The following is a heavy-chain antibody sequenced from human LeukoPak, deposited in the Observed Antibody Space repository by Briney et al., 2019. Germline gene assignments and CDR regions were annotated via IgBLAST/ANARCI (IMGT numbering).Heavy chain of an antibody. Sequence: ASVKVSCKASGYTFTSYGISWVRQAPGQGLEWMGWISAYNGNTDYAQKLQGRVTMTTDTSTSTAYMELRSLRSDDTAVYYCARFSSGARDYYYYYMDVWGKGTTVTVSS. CDR3: ARFSSGARDYYYYYMDV. CDR2: ISAYNGNT. V-gene: IGHV1-18*01. CDR1: GYTFTSYG. J-gene: IGHJ6*03.